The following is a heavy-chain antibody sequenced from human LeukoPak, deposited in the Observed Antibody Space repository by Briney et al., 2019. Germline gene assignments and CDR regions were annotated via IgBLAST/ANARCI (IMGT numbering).Heavy chain of an antibody. J-gene: IGHJ4*02. CDR3: VTDQTGRHPYFFDY. CDR2: IKEDGSEI. Sequence: GGSLRLSCTASGFNFSTYWMTWVRHVPGKGLEWVANIKEDGSEIYYVDAVKGRFSISRDNAKTSLYLQMHSLSVADTGLYYCVTDQTGRHPYFFDYWGQGTLVTVSS. D-gene: IGHD3-10*01. CDR1: GFNFSTYW. V-gene: IGHV3-7*01.